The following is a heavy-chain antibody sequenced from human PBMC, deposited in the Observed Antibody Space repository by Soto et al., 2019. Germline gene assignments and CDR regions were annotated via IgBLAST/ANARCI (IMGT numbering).Heavy chain of an antibody. CDR3: AGRALLPKGVWGYYYGMDV. J-gene: IGHJ6*02. D-gene: IGHD1-26*01. CDR1: GFTFSSYE. CDR2: ISSSGSTI. Sequence: EVQLVESGGGLVQPGGSLRLSCAASGFTFSSYEMNWVPQAPGKGLEWVSYISSSGSTIYYADSVKGGYTISRENAKNSLYLQMNGLRAEDTAVYDCAGRALLPKGVWGYYYGMDVWGQGNTVTVSS. V-gene: IGHV3-48*03.